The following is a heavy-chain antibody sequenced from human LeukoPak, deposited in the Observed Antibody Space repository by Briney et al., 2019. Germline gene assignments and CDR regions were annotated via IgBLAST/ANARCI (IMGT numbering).Heavy chain of an antibody. J-gene: IGHJ4*02. Sequence: SETLSLTCTVSGGSISSSSYYWGWIRQPPGKGLEWIGSIYYSGGTYYNPSLKSRVTISVDTSKNQFSLNLSSVAAADTAVYHCARQNRDIAVFGLDYWGQGTLVTVSS. CDR3: ARQNRDIAVFGLDY. CDR2: IYYSGGT. V-gene: IGHV4-39*01. D-gene: IGHD6-19*01. CDR1: GGSISSSSYY.